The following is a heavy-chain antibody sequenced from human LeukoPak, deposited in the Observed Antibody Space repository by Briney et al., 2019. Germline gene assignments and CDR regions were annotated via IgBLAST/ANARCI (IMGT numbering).Heavy chain of an antibody. CDR2: INQDGSER. J-gene: IGHJ5*02. CDR3: AREGCSGGSCYHNWFDP. D-gene: IGHD2-15*01. Sequence: GGSLRLSCAASGFTFSSYWMSWVRQAPGQGLDWVANINQDGSERYYVDSVKDRFTISRDNAKNSLYLQMNSLRAEDTAVYYCAREGCSGGSCYHNWFDPWGQGTLVTVSS. CDR1: GFTFSSYW. V-gene: IGHV3-7*01.